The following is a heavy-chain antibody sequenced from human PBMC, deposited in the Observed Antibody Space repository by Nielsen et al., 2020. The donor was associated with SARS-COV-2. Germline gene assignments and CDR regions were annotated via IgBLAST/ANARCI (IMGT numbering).Heavy chain of an antibody. Sequence: SETLSLTCTVSGGSISSSSYYWGWIRQPPGKGLEWIGYIYYSGSTNYNPSLKSRVTISVDTSKNQFSLKLSSVTAADTAVYYCARATVAAAGHDAFDIWGQGTMVTVSS. CDR2: IYYSGST. CDR3: ARATVAAAGHDAFDI. J-gene: IGHJ3*02. V-gene: IGHV4-61*05. CDR1: GGSISSSSYY. D-gene: IGHD6-13*01.